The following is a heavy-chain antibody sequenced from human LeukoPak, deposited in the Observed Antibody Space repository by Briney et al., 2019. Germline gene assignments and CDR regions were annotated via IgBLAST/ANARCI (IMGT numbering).Heavy chain of an antibody. Sequence: SETLSLTCTVSGGSISSYYWSWIRQPAGKGLEWIGRIYTSGSTNYNPSLKSRGTISVEKYKNQFSRKLSSVSAGDTAVYYCAGVGSPTKNSSGNLGGAFDIWGQGTMVTVSS. CDR3: AGVGSPTKNSSGNLGGAFDI. CDR1: GGSISSYY. V-gene: IGHV4-4*07. D-gene: IGHD3-22*01. J-gene: IGHJ3*02. CDR2: IYTSGST.